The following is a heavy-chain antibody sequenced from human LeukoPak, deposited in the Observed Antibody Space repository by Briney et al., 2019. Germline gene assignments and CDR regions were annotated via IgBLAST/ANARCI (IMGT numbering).Heavy chain of an antibody. CDR3: ARAALVGATNY. CDR2: IYYSGST. D-gene: IGHD1-26*01. CDR1: GGSISSGGYY. V-gene: IGHV4-31*03. J-gene: IGHJ4*02. Sequence: SETLSLTCTVSGGSISSGGYYWSWIRQHPGKGLEWIGYIYYSGSTYYNPSLKSRVTISVDTSKNQFSLKLSSVTAAHTAVYYCARAALVGATNYWGQGTLVTVSS.